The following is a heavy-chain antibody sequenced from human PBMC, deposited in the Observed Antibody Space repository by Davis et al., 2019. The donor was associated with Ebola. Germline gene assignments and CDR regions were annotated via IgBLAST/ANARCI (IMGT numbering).Heavy chain of an antibody. CDR3: ARVSSDWNHDY. Sequence: MPSETLSLTCSVSGYFIISDYYWGWVRQPPGKELEWIGSLHYSGYTYYNPSLKSRVTISVDTSKNQISLNVSSVTAADTAVYYCARVSSDWNHDYWGQGTLVTVSS. V-gene: IGHV4-38-2*02. CDR1: GYFIISDYY. D-gene: IGHD1-1*01. CDR2: LHYSGYT. J-gene: IGHJ4*02.